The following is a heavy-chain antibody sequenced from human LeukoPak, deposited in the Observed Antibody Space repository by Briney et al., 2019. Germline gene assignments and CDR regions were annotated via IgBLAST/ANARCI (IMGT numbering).Heavy chain of an antibody. CDR1: GFTFSAYS. Sequence: KPGGSLRLSCAASGFTFSAYSINWVSQAPGRGPEWVSSISSSGTYIYYADAVKGRFTISRDNAKNSLSLQLNSLRAEDTAVYYCARDFRYSGSYHHWFDPWGQGNLVTVSS. V-gene: IGHV3-21*01. CDR2: ISSSGTYI. D-gene: IGHD1-26*01. CDR3: ARDFRYSGSYHHWFDP. J-gene: IGHJ5*02.